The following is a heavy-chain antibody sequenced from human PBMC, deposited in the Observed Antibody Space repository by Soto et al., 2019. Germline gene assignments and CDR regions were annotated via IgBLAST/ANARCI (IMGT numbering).Heavy chain of an antibody. CDR1: GGSFSDYY. J-gene: IGHJ6*03. CDR3: ARGKVTTRYYYYMDV. V-gene: IGHV4-34*01. Sequence: SETLSLTCAVYGGSFSDYYWSWIRQPPGKGLEWIGEINYSGSTNYNPSLKSRVTISVDTSKNQFSLHLSSVTAADTAVYYCARGKVTTRYYYYMDVWGKGTTVTVSS. D-gene: IGHD4-17*01. CDR2: INYSGST.